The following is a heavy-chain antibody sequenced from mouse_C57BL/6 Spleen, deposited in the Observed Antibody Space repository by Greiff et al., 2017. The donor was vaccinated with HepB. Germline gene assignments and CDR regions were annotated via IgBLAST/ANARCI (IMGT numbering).Heavy chain of an antibody. CDR2: IYPRSGNT. V-gene: IGHV1-81*01. Sequence: QVQLKESGAELARPGASVKLSCKASGYTFTSYGISWVKQRTGQGLEWIGEIYPRSGNTYYNEKFKGKATLTADKSSSTAYMELRSLTSEDSAVYFCARIDGYFFDYWGQGTTLTVSS. CDR3: ARIDGYFFDY. J-gene: IGHJ2*01. CDR1: GYTFTSYG. D-gene: IGHD2-3*01.